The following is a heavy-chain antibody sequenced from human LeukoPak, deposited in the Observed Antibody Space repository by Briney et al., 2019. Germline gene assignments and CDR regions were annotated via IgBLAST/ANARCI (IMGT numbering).Heavy chain of an antibody. CDR1: GGTFSSYA. CDR2: IIPIFGTA. V-gene: IGHV1-69*01. J-gene: IGHJ4*02. Sequence: ASVKVSCKASGGTFSSYAISWVRQAPGQGLERMGGIIPIFGTANYAQKFQGRVTTTADESTSTAYMELSSLRSEDTAVYYCARDRDDSSGKFDYWGQGTLVTVSS. D-gene: IGHD6-19*01. CDR3: ARDRDDSSGKFDY.